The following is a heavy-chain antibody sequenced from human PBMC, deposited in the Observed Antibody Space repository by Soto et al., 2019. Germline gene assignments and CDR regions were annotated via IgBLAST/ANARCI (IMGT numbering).Heavy chain of an antibody. V-gene: IGHV3-49*04. CDR3: ARDHSGSYSLNYYYGLDV. J-gene: IGHJ6*01. CDR1: GFNFGEYS. Sequence: GGSLRLSCTTSGFNFGEYSMSWVRQAPGKGLEWVGFIRSKGYGGTTEYAASVKDRFTISSDDSKSIAYLQMNSLKTEDTAVYYCARDHSGSYSLNYYYGLDVWGQGTTVTVSS. D-gene: IGHD1-26*01. CDR2: IRSKGYGGTT.